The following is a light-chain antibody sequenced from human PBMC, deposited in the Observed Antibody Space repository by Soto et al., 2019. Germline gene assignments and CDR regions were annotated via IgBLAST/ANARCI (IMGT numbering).Light chain of an antibody. V-gene: IGLV2-23*02. Sequence: QSALTQPASVSGSPGQAIAISCTGNSSDVGSYNLVSWYQQHPGKAPKLMIYEVSKRPSGVSNRFSGSKSGNTASLTISGLQAEDEADYYCCSYAGSSTFGPYVFGTGTKVTVL. J-gene: IGLJ1*01. CDR3: CSYAGSSTFGPYV. CDR2: EVS. CDR1: SSDVGSYNL.